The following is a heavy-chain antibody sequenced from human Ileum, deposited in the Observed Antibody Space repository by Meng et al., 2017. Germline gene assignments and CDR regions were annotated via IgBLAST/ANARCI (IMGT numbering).Heavy chain of an antibody. CDR2: IHYSESN. J-gene: IGHJ4*02. V-gene: IGHV4-59*01. D-gene: IGHD3-10*01. CDR1: SDSITDYH. Sequence: PPRQLGPGLVELSEPRSHTCAFSSDSITDYHWSWIRQPPGKALEWIGYIHYSESNNYNPYYTHRVQLTVTSSKNPPSIKLNIVPGRHRAVYSSVYYFGGHSGSYDYWGQGTLVTVSS. CDR3: VYYFGGHSGSYDY.